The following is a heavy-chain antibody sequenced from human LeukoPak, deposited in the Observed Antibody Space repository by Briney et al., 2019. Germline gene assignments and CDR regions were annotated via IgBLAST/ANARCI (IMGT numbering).Heavy chain of an antibody. CDR1: GGSISSSY. D-gene: IGHD4-17*01. J-gene: IGHJ4*02. V-gene: IGHV4-4*07. Sequence: PSETLSLTCTVSGGSISSSYWSWIRQPAGKGLEWIGRFYSSGSTNYNPSLKSRVTMSGDTSKNQFSLKLSSVTAADTAVYYCARDRYGDYLYYFDFWGQGTLVTASS. CDR2: FYSSGST. CDR3: ARDRYGDYLYYFDF.